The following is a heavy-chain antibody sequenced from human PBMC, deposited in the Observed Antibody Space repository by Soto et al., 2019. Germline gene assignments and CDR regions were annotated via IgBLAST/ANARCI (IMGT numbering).Heavy chain of an antibody. V-gene: IGHV6-1*01. CDR3: ARDRDCTNGVCYTWGVWDNWFDP. CDR2: TYYRSKWYN. Sequence: QVQLQQSGPGLVKPSQTLSLTCAISGDSVSSNSAAWNWIRQSPSRGLEWLGRTYYRSKWYNDYAVSVKSRITINPDTSKNQFSLQLNSVTPEDTAVYYCARDRDCTNGVCYTWGVWDNWFDPWGQGTLVTVSS. J-gene: IGHJ5*02. CDR1: GDSVSSNSAA. D-gene: IGHD2-8*01.